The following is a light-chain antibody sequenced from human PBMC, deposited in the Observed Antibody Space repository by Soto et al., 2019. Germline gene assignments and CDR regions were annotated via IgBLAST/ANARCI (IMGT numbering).Light chain of an antibody. V-gene: IGKV3-11*01. Sequence: EIVLTQSPGTLSLSPGERVTLSCGASQRIDSRYLAWYQQKPGQAPRLLIYDASNRATGIPARFSGSGSGTDFTLTISSLEPEDFAVYYCQHRSSWPGAFGPGTKVDIK. J-gene: IGKJ3*01. CDR1: QRIDSRY. CDR3: QHRSSWPGA. CDR2: DAS.